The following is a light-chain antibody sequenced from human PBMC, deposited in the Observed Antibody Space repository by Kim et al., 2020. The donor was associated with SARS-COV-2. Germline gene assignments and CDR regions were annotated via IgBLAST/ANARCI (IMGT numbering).Light chain of an antibody. CDR3: SSSAGTINV. CDR2: EVS. J-gene: IGLJ1*01. V-gene: IGLV2-8*01. CDR1: SSDFGGYNY. Sequence: PGQSVTISCAGSSSDFGGYNYVSWYQQHPGKAPKLIIYEVSKRPSGVPDRFSGSMSGNTASLTVSGLQAEDEADYYCSSSAGTINVFGTGTKVTVL.